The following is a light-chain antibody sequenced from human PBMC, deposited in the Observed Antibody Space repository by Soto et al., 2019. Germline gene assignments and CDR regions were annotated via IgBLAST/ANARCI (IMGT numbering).Light chain of an antibody. Sequence: QSVLTQPPSVSGAPGQRVTISCTGSSSNIGAGYDVHWYQQRPGTAPKLLIFGNINRPSGVPDRFSGSKSGTSASLAITGLQADDEADYYCQSYDRSLRGSDVFGTGKKVTVL. CDR2: GNI. CDR1: SSNIGAGYD. CDR3: QSYDRSLRGSDV. J-gene: IGLJ1*01. V-gene: IGLV1-40*01.